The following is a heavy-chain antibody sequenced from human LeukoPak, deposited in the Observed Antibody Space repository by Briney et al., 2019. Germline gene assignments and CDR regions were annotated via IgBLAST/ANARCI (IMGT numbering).Heavy chain of an antibody. CDR1: GGSISSSSYY. CDR2: IYYSGST. V-gene: IGHV4-39*01. CDR3: ARRRYSSGGGYYCYYMDV. Sequence: SETLSLTCTVSGGSISSSSYYWGWIRQPPGKGLEWIGSIYYSGSTYYNPSLKSRVTIAVDTSKNQFSLKLSSVTAADTAVYYCARRRYSSGGGYYCYYMDVWGKGTTVTVSS. D-gene: IGHD6-19*01. J-gene: IGHJ6*03.